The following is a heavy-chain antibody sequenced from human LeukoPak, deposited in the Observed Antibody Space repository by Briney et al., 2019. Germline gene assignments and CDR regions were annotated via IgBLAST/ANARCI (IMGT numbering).Heavy chain of an antibody. V-gene: IGHV1-18*01. CDR2: ISANNGNT. J-gene: IGHJ4*02. Sequence: GASVKVSCKASGYTFTSYGFTWVRQAPGQGPEWMGWISANNGNTNYAQKFQGRVTMTTDTSTSTVYMELRSLRSDDTAVYYCARVGGFSSLDYWGQGTLVTVSS. CDR3: ARVGGFSSLDY. CDR1: GYTFTSYG. D-gene: IGHD3-16*01.